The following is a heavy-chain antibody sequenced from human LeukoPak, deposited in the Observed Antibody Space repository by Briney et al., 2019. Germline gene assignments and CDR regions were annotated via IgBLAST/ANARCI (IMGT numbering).Heavy chain of an antibody. D-gene: IGHD6-19*01. J-gene: IGHJ6*03. CDR2: FIPIFGTA. CDR3: ARGRLPEQWRIPYYYYYMDV. CDR1: GSTFTSYA. Sequence: GASVKLSCKASGSTFTSYAISWVRQAPGQGLERRGGFIPIFGTANYAQKFQGRVKITADKSTSTAYMELSSLISEDTAVYYCARGRLPEQWRIPYYYYYMDVWGKGTTVTVSS. V-gene: IGHV1-69*06.